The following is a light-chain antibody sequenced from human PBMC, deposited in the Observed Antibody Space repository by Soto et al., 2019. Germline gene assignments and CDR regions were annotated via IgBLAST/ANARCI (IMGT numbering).Light chain of an antibody. CDR2: DVT. J-gene: IGLJ1*01. V-gene: IGLV2-14*01. CDR1: TRDFGGYNY. CDR3: SSYTSSSTPYV. Sequence: FVLTQPASGSGSPGQSITISPTGTTRDFGGYNYVSWYQQHPVKAPKLMIYDVTNRPSGVSDRFSGSKSGNTASLTISGLQAEDEADYYCSSYTSSSTPYVFGTGTKVTVL.